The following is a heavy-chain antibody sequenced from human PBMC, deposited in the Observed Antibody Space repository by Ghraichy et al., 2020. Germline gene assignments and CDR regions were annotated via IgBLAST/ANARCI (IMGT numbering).Heavy chain of an antibody. J-gene: IGHJ4*02. Sequence: GGSLRLSCASSEFIVSNYAMTWVRQAPGKVLEWVSSISGSGDGTYYADSVKGRFTISRDNSKNTLYLQMNSLRADDTAVYYCAKASGHSTGWWVDYFDYWGQGALVTVSS. D-gene: IGHD6-19*01. CDR2: ISGSGDGT. CDR1: EFIVSNYA. V-gene: IGHV3-23*01. CDR3: AKASGHSTGWWVDYFDY.